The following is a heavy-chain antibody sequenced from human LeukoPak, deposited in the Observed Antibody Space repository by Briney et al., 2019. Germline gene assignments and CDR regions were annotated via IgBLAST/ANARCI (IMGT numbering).Heavy chain of an antibody. CDR3: AKWNHRGSGSYNY. D-gene: IGHD3-10*01. V-gene: IGHV3-23*01. CDR1: GFTFSSYA. CDR2: ISGSGGST. J-gene: IGHJ4*02. Sequence: PGGSLRLSCAASGFTFSSYAMSWVRQAPGNRLEWVSAISGSGGSTYYADSVKGRFTISRDNSKNTLYLQMNSLRAEDTAVYYCAKWNHRGSGSYNYWGQGTLVTVSS.